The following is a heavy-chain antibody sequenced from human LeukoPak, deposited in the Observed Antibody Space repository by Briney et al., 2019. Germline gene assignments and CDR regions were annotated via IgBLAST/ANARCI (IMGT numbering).Heavy chain of an antibody. CDR3: ARASKLSGKDLDY. J-gene: IGHJ4*02. CDR1: GYTFTGYY. V-gene: IGHV1-2*02. Sequence: ASVKVSCKASGYTFTGYYMHWVRQAPGQGLGWMGWINPNSGGTNYAQKFQGRVTMTRDTSISTAYMELSRLRSDDTAVYYCARASKLSGKDLDYWGQGTLVTVSS. CDR2: INPNSGGT. D-gene: IGHD3-10*01.